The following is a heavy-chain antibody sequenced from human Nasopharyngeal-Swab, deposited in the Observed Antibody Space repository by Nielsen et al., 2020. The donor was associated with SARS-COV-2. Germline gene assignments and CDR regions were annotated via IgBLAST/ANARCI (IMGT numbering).Heavy chain of an antibody. CDR3: ARERRWLQGNWFDP. J-gene: IGHJ5*02. CDR1: GGSVSSGSYY. Sequence: GSLRLSCTVSGGSVSSGSYYWSWIRQPPGKGLEWIGYIYYSGSTNYNPSLKSRVTISVDTSKNQFSLKLSSVTAADTAVYYCARERRWLQGNWFDPWGQGTLVTVSS. D-gene: IGHD5-24*01. CDR2: IYYSGST. V-gene: IGHV4-61*01.